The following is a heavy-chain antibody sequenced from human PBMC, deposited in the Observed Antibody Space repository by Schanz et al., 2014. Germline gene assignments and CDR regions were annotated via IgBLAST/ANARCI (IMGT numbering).Heavy chain of an antibody. CDR1: GITFSSHS. J-gene: IGHJ4*02. D-gene: IGHD3-10*01. V-gene: IGHV3-48*01. Sequence: EVHLVESGGGLVQPGGSLRLSCAASGITFSSHSFNWVRQAPGKGLEWISYITYNGGTIYYADSVKSRFTISRDNAKNSLYLQMNSLRAEDTAVYHCVSSGSYSSYASWGQGTLVTVSS. CDR3: VSSGSYSSYAS. CDR2: ITYNGGTI.